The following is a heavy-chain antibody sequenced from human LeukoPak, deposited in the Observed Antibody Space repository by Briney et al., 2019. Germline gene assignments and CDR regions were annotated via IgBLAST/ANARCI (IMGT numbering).Heavy chain of an antibody. CDR1: GGSFSGYY. CDR3: AKIRSSRPSA. D-gene: IGHD6-6*01. J-gene: IGHJ5*02. Sequence: SETLSLTCAVYGGSFSGYYWSWIRQPPGKGLEWIGEINHSGSTNYNPSLKSRVTISVDTSKNQFSLKLSSVTAADRAVYYCAKIRSSRPSAWGQGTLVTVSS. V-gene: IGHV4-34*01. CDR2: INHSGST.